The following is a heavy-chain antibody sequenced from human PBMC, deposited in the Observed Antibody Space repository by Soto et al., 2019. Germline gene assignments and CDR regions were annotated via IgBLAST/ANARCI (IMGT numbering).Heavy chain of an antibody. CDR1: GFPFSSYW. D-gene: IGHD6-13*01. V-gene: IGHV3-74*01. Sequence: EVQLVESGGGSVQPGESLRLSCAASGFPFSSYWIHWVRQAPGKGLVWVSRTKYDGTITNYADSLKGRLTISRDNAENTVYLQMNSLRVEDTAVYYCVRGAKGGYYVDVWGKGTTVTVSS. J-gene: IGHJ6*03. CDR3: VRGAKGGYYVDV. CDR2: TKYDGTIT.